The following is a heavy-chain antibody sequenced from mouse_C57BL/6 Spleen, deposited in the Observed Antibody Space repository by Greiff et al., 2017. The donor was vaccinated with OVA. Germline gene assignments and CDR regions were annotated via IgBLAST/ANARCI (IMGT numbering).Heavy chain of an antibody. CDR3: AREGDSDWYFDV. Sequence: VQLQQSGGGLVKPGGSLKLSCAASGFTFSDYGMHWVRQAPEKGLEWVAYISSGSSTIYYADTVKGRFTISRDNAKNTLFLQMTSLRSEDTAMYYCAREGDSDWYFDVWGTGTTVTVSS. CDR2: ISSGSSTI. J-gene: IGHJ1*03. D-gene: IGHD3-1*01. CDR1: GFTFSDYG. V-gene: IGHV5-17*01.